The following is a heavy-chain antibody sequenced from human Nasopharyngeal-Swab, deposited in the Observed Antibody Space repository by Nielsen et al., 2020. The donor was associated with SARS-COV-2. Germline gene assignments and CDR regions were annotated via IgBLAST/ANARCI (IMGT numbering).Heavy chain of an antibody. CDR1: GFTFGSYS. J-gene: IGHJ4*01. D-gene: IGHD3-9*01. CDR2: IGSNEAET. Sequence: GRSLKISCAASGFTFGSYSMHWVRQAPGKGLEYVSAIGSNEAETYYADSVKGRFTISRDNSKNILYLQMGTLRPEDTAVYYCATERGNWFYFDYWGHGTLVTVSS. V-gene: IGHV3-64*02. CDR3: ATERGNWFYFDY.